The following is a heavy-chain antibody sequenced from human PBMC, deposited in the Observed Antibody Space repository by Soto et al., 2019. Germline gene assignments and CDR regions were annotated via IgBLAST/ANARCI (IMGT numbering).Heavy chain of an antibody. CDR3: ARKVHCSSTSCYMGDAFDI. V-gene: IGHV1-69*01. D-gene: IGHD2-2*02. CDR2: IIPIFGTA. Sequence: QVQLVQSGAEVKKPGSSVKVSCKASGGTFSSYAISWVRQAPGQGLVWMGGIIPIFGTANYAQKFQGRVTITADESTSTAYMELSSLRSEDTAVYYCARKVHCSSTSCYMGDAFDIWGQGTMVTVSS. CDR1: GGTFSSYA. J-gene: IGHJ3*02.